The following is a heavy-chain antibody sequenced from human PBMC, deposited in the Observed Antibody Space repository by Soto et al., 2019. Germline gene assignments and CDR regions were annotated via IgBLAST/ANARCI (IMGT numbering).Heavy chain of an antibody. D-gene: IGHD6-19*01. Sequence: SETLSLTCTFSGGSISNSSYYWGWIRQPPGKGLEWIGSIYYTGGTYYNPSLKSRVTISVDTSKNQFSLKVSSVTAADTAVYYCASIPAYSSGWYSRYWGQGTLVTVSS. J-gene: IGHJ4*02. V-gene: IGHV4-39*01. CDR3: ASIPAYSSGWYSRY. CDR1: GGSISNSSYY. CDR2: IYYTGGT.